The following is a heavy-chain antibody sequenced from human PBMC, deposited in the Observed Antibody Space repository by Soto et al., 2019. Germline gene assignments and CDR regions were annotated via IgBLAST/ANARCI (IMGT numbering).Heavy chain of an antibody. CDR1: GFTVSSNY. CDR3: AGVRDSSPSFPATDY. Sequence: PGGSLRLSCAASGFTVSSNYMSWVRQAPGKGLEWVSVIYSGGSTYYADSVKGRFTISRDNSKNTLYLQMNSLRAEDTAVYYCAGVRDSSPSFPATDYWGQGTLVTVSS. CDR2: IYSGGST. V-gene: IGHV3-66*01. D-gene: IGHD6-13*01. J-gene: IGHJ4*02.